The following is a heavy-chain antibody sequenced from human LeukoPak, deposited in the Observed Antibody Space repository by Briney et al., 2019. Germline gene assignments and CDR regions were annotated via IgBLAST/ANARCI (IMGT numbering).Heavy chain of an antibody. CDR1: GYIFSSYG. V-gene: IGHV1-18*01. Sequence: ASVKVSCKASGYIFSSYGISWVRQAPGQGLEWMGWISAYNDNTNYAQKVQGRVTMTRDMSTSTVYMELSSLRSEDTAVYYCARVSLLTYYYDSSGYSGAFDIWGQGTMVTVSS. J-gene: IGHJ3*02. D-gene: IGHD3-22*01. CDR2: ISAYNDNT. CDR3: ARVSLLTYYYDSSGYSGAFDI.